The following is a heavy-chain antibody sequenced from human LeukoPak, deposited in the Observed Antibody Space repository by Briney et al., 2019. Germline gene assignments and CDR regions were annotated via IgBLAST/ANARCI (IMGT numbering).Heavy chain of an antibody. CDR2: ISNSGIT. CDR1: GVSISSYY. V-gene: IGHV4-59*01. Sequence: PSETLSLTCSVSGVSISSYYWTWIRQPPGKGLEWIGFISNSGITDYNPALKGRVTISRDTSKNQFSLKLNSVTPADTAVYYCARVGYYDSGSYYRDFFEYWGRETWSPSPQ. CDR3: ARVGYYDSGSYYRDFFEY. D-gene: IGHD3-10*01. J-gene: IGHJ4*02.